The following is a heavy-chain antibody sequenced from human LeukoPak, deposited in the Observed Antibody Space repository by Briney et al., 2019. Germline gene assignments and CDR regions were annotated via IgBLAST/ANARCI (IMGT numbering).Heavy chain of an antibody. J-gene: IGHJ4*02. CDR3: AYRREAGITGTTWFDY. Sequence: PGGSLRLSCVASGFTFSSYAMSWVRQAPGKGLEWVSAISGSGGSTYYADSVKGRFTISRDNSKNTLYLQMNSLRAEDTAVYYCAYRREAGITGTTWFDYWGQGTLVTVSS. D-gene: IGHD1-7*01. CDR2: ISGSGGST. CDR1: GFTFSSYA. V-gene: IGHV3-23*01.